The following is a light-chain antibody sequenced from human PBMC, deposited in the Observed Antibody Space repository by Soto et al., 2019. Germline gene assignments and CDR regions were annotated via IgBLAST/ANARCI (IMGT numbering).Light chain of an antibody. J-gene: IGKJ2*01. CDR3: QQYDNLPYT. V-gene: IGKV1-33*01. CDR1: QDISNY. CDR2: DAS. Sequence: QMTQSPSSLSASVGDTVTITCQASQDISNYLNWHQQKPGRAPKLLIYDASKLETGVPSRFSGSVSGTDFAFTISSLQPEDVATYYCQQYDNLPYTFGQGTKLEIK.